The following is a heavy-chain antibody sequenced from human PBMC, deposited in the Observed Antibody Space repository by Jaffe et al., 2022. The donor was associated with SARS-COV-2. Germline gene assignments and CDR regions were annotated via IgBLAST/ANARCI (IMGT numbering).Heavy chain of an antibody. CDR1: GFTFDDYA. CDR2: ISWNSGSI. CDR3: AKDNYGSGRGDFDY. V-gene: IGHV3-9*01. J-gene: IGHJ4*02. Sequence: EVQLVESGGGLVQPGRSLRLSCAASGFTFDDYAMHWVRQAPGKGLEWVSGISWNSGSIGYADSVKGRFTISRDNAKNSLYLQMNSLRAEDTALYYCAKDNYGSGRGDFDYWGQGTLVTVSS. D-gene: IGHD3-10*01.